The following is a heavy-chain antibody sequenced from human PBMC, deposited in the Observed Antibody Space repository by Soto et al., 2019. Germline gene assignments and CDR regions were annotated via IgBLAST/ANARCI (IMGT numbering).Heavy chain of an antibody. J-gene: IGHJ4*02. CDR3: ARYLSDFWSGYYDY. Sequence: ASVKVSCKASGYTFTSYSMHWVRQAPGQRLEWMGGINAGNGNTKYSQKFQGRVTITRDASASTADMELSSLRSEDTAVYYCARYLSDFWSGYYDYWGQGTLVTVSS. V-gene: IGHV1-3*01. CDR2: INAGNGNT. D-gene: IGHD3-3*01. CDR1: GYTFTSYS.